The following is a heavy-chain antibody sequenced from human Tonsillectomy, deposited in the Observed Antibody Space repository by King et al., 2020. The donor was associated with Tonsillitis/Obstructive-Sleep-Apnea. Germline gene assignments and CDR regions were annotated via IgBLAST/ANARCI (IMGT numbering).Heavy chain of an antibody. D-gene: IGHD3-3*01. CDR2: IYYSGST. CDR1: GGSISSSSYY. Sequence: QLQESGPGLVKPSETLSLTCTVSGGSISSSSYYWGWIRQPPGKGLEWIGSIYYSGSTYYNPSLKSRVTISVDTSKNQFSLKLSSVTAADTAVYYCARQPRFWGGYYFWDYGGQGPLVTVSS. V-gene: IGHV4-39*01. J-gene: IGHJ4*02. CDR3: ARQPRFWGGYYFWDY.